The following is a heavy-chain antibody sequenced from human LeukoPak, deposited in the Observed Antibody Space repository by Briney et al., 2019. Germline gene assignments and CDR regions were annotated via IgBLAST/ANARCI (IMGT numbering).Heavy chain of an antibody. J-gene: IGHJ4*02. CDR3: AREKRVPNYFDY. CDR2: IYYSGST. Sequence: SETLSLTCTVSGGSISSSSYYWGWIRQPPGKGLEWIGSIYYSGSTYYNPSLKSRVIISVDTSKSQFSLKLTSVTAADTAVYYCAREKRVPNYFDYWGQGTLVTVSS. V-gene: IGHV4-39*07. D-gene: IGHD3-10*01. CDR1: GGSISSSSYY.